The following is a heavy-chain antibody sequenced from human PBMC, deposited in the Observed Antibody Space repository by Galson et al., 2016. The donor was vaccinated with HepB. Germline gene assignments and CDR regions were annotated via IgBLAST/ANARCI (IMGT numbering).Heavy chain of an antibody. D-gene: IGHD3-22*01. CDR3: ATTPYYAPNYYPYY. CDR1: GYTFRSYW. J-gene: IGHJ4*02. V-gene: IGHV5-51*01. Sequence: QSGAEVKKPGESLRISCKGSGYTFRSYWIGWVRQMPGKGLEWMGIVYPAGSDTRYSPSFQGQVTVSVDQSTSTAYLQWSSLKDSDTTMNYCATTPYYAPNYYPYYWGQGTLVTVSS. CDR2: VYPAGSDT.